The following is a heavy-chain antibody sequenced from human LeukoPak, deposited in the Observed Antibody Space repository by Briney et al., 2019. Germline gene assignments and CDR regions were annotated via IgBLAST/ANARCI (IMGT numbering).Heavy chain of an antibody. CDR3: ARAINYYDSSGPI. CDR1: GFTFSSYS. D-gene: IGHD3-22*01. J-gene: IGHJ4*02. Sequence: GGSLRLSCAASGFTFSSYSMNWVPQAPGKGLERVSSISSSSSYINYADSVKGRFTISRDNATNSLYLQMNSLRAEDTAVYYCARAINYYDSSGPIWGQGTLVTVSS. V-gene: IGHV3-21*01. CDR2: ISSSSSYI.